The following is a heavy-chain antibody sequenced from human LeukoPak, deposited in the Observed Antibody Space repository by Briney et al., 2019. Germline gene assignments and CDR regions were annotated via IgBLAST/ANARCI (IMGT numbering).Heavy chain of an antibody. CDR3: ARESGVVVVPATMDY. Sequence: ASVKVSCKASGGTFGSYAISWVRQAPGQGLEWMGRIIPIFGTANYAQKFQGRVTITTDESTSTAYMELSSLRSEDTAVYYCARESGVVVVPATMDYWGQGTLVTVSS. J-gene: IGHJ4*02. CDR2: IIPIFGTA. CDR1: GGTFGSYA. V-gene: IGHV1-69*05. D-gene: IGHD2-2*01.